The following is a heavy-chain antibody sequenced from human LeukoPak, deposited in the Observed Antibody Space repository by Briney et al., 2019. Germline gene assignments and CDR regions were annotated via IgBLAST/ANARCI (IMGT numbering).Heavy chain of an antibody. Sequence: ASVKVSCKASGYTFTGYYMHWVRQAPGQGLEWMGWINPNSGGTNYAQKFQGRVTMTRDTSISTAYMELSRLRSDDTAVYYCARGRVPAAGMGYFQHWGQGTLVTVSS. CDR3: ARGRVPAAGMGYFQH. J-gene: IGHJ1*01. D-gene: IGHD2-2*01. V-gene: IGHV1-2*02. CDR2: INPNSGGT. CDR1: GYTFTGYY.